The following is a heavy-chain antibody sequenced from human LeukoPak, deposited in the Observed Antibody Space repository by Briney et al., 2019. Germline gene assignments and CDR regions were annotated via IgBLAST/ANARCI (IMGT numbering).Heavy chain of an antibody. J-gene: IGHJ6*03. CDR2: IKQDGREK. CDR3: ARRNRAAAGTRSAYYYYYMDV. V-gene: IGHV3-7*01. D-gene: IGHD6-13*01. CDR1: GFTFSSYW. Sequence: GGSLRLSCAASGFTFSSYWMSWVRQAPGKGLEWVANIKQDGREKYYVDSVKGRFTISRDNAKNSLYLQMNSLRAEDTAVYYCARRNRAAAGTRSAYYYYYMDVWGKGTTVTVSS.